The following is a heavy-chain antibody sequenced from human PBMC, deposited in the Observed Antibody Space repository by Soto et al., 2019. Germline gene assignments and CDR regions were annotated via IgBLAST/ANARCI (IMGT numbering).Heavy chain of an antibody. J-gene: IGHJ5*02. CDR3: ARSGGNYWFDP. CDR1: GFSVSTHY. Sequence: EVQLVESGGGLVQPGGSLSLSCAASGFSVSTHYMRWVRQAPGKGLEWVSVIYSGGSTYYADSVKGRFTISRDNSRNTLYLQMNSLRAEDTAVYYCARSGGNYWFDPWGQGTLVTVSS. V-gene: IGHV3-66*01. D-gene: IGHD2-21*02. CDR2: IYSGGST.